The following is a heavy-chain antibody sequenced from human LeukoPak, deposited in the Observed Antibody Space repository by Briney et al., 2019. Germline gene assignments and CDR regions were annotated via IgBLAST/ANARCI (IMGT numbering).Heavy chain of an antibody. CDR1: GFTFSTYW. CDR3: ARDDNSGSVDDY. J-gene: IGHJ4*02. Sequence: PGGSLRLSCTASGFTFSTYWMRWVRQAPGKGLVWVSRIDNTGGDRNYVDSVKGRFTISRDNAKNTLYLQMNSLRPEDTAVYYCARDDNSGSVDDYWGQGILVTVSS. D-gene: IGHD3-22*01. CDR2: IDNTGGDR. V-gene: IGHV3-74*01.